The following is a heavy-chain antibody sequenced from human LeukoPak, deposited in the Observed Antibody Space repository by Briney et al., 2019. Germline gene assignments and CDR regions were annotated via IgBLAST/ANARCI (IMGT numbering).Heavy chain of an antibody. CDR2: IRYDGSNK. Sequence: GGSLRLSCAASGFTFSSYGMHWVRQAPGKGLEWVAFIRYDGSNKYYADSVKGRFTISRDNAENSLYLQMSSLRAEDTAVYYCARDPHSLDYWGQGTLVTVSS. J-gene: IGHJ4*02. D-gene: IGHD2-21*01. V-gene: IGHV3-30*02. CDR3: ARDPHSLDY. CDR1: GFTFSSYG.